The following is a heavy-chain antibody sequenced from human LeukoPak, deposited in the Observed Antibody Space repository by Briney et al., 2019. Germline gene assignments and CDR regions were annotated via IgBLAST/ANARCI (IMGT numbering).Heavy chain of an antibody. V-gene: IGHV3-30-3*01. J-gene: IGHJ4*02. CDR3: AKGISADGYNFERGADY. D-gene: IGHD5-24*01. CDR1: GFTFSSYA. CDR2: ISYDGSNK. Sequence: GGSLRLSCAASGFTFSSYAMHWVRQAPGKGLEWVAVISYDGSNKYYADSVKGRFTISRDNSKNTIFLQMNSLRVEDTAVYYCAKGISADGYNFERGADYWGQGAQVIVSS.